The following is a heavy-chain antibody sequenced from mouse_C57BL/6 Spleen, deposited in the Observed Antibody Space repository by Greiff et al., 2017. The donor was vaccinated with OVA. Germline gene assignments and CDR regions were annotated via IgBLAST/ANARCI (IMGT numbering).Heavy chain of an antibody. CDR2: IYPGSGST. CDR1: GYTFTSYW. CDR3: ARGDSSGYGGYFDY. J-gene: IGHJ2*01. D-gene: IGHD3-2*02. Sequence: QVQLQQPGAELVKPGASVKMSCKASGYTFTSYWITWVKQRPGQGLEWIGDIYPGSGSTNYNEKFKSKATLTVDTSSSPAYMQLSSLTSEDSAVYYCARGDSSGYGGYFDYWGQGTTLTVSS. V-gene: IGHV1-55*01.